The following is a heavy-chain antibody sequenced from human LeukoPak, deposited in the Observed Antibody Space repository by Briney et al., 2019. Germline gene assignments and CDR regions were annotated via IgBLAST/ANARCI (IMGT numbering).Heavy chain of an antibody. CDR1: GFTFSSYT. D-gene: IGHD6-19*01. V-gene: IGHV3-23*01. CDR3: ARDRPGTVVAGAFDY. CDR2: INGRGIT. Sequence: GGSLRLSCTASGFTFSSYTMSWVRQAPGEGLEWLSAINGRGITYYADSVKGRSTISRDNSKNTLYLQITSLRTEDTGVYYCARDRPGTVVAGAFDYCGQGTLVTVSS. J-gene: IGHJ4*02.